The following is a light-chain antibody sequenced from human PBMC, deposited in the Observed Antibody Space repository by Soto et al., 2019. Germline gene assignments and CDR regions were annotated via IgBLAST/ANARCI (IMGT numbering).Light chain of an antibody. V-gene: IGLV1-44*01. CDR3: AAWDDSLKVVV. J-gene: IGLJ2*01. CDR1: RPNIGSNT. Sequence: QAVVTQPPSASGTPGQRVTMSCSGSRPNIGSNTVNWYQQFPGTAPKVLIHSNDQRPSGVPDRFSGSKSGTSASLAISGLQSEDEADYYCAAWDDSLKVVVFGGGTKLTVL. CDR2: SND.